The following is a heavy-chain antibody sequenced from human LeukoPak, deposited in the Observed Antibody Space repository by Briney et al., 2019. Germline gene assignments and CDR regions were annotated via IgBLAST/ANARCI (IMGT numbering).Heavy chain of an antibody. CDR3: VGPNKYNFDC. CDR2: VYPGDSDT. Sequence: GESLKISCKASGYSFTNYWIGWVRQMPGKGLEWMGIVYPGDSDTRYSPSFQGQVTISADKSISTAYLQWSSLRASDTAMYYCVGPNKYNFDCWGQGTLVTVSS. V-gene: IGHV5-51*01. J-gene: IGHJ4*02. CDR1: GYSFTNYW. D-gene: IGHD1-1*01.